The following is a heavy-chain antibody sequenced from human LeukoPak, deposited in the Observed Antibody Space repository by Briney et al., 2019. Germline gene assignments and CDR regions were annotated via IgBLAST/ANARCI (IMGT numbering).Heavy chain of an antibody. CDR3: ARCRYISSPDFEY. CDR2: IYYTGGT. J-gene: IGHJ4*02. CDR1: GGSISSYY. Sequence: PSETLSLTCTVSGGSISSYYWSWIRQPPGKGLEWIGYIYYTGGTNYSPSLKSRVTISADTSKNQFSLTLNSVTSADTAVYYCARCRYISSPDFEYWGQGSLVTASS. D-gene: IGHD6-13*01. V-gene: IGHV4-59*01.